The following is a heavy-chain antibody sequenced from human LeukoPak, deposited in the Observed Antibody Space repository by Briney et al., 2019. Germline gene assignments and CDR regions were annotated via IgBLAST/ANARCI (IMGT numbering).Heavy chain of an antibody. CDR2: ISGSGGST. D-gene: IGHD5-12*01. CDR3: AKAEIVATPGDEGRAIDFDY. V-gene: IGHV3-23*01. Sequence: GGSLRLSCAASGFTFSSYAMSWVRQAPGKGLEWVSAISGSGGSTYYADSVKGRFTISRDNSKNTLYLQMNSLRAEDTVVHYCAKAEIVATPGDEGRAIDFDYWGQGTLVTVSS. CDR1: GFTFSSYA. J-gene: IGHJ4*02.